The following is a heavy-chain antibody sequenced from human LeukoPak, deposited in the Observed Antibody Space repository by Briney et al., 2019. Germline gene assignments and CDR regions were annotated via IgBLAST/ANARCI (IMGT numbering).Heavy chain of an antibody. CDR3: ASRRDGYNHLDY. D-gene: IGHD5-24*01. CDR1: GFTFGSYS. Sequence: GGSLRLSCAPSGFTFGSYSMDWVRQAPGKGLEWVSSISSSSRYIYYADSLKGRFTISRDNAKNSLYLQMNSLIADDTSVYYCASRRDGYNHLDYWGQGTLVTVSS. J-gene: IGHJ4*02. V-gene: IGHV3-21*01. CDR2: ISSSSRYI.